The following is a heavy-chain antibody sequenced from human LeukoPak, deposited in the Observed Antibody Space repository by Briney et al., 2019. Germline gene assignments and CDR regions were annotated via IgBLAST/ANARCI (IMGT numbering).Heavy chain of an antibody. CDR1: GYSFSNYW. Sequence: GESLKISCKGSGYSFSNYWIGWVRQMTGKGLEWMGIIYPADSDTRYSPSFQGQVSISADKSISTAYLQWSSLKASDTAMYYCAGPNLEHAFDIWGQGTMVTVSS. D-gene: IGHD1-7*01. V-gene: IGHV5-51*01. J-gene: IGHJ3*02. CDR3: AGPNLEHAFDI. CDR2: IYPADSDT.